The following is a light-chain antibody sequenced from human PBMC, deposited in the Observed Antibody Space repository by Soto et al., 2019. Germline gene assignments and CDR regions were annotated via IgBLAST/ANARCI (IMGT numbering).Light chain of an antibody. V-gene: IGKV3-15*01. CDR3: QQYNNWPFT. CDR2: DAS. J-gene: IGKJ3*01. Sequence: EIVMTQSPAPLSVSPGERATLSCRASQSVTSDLAWFQQKPGQAPRLLIYDASTRATGISARFSGSGSGTEFSLTISSLQPEDFADYYCQQYNNWPFTFGPGTKVEIK. CDR1: QSVTSD.